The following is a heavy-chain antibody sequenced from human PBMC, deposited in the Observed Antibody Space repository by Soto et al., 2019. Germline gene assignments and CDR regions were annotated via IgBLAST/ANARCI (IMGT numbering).Heavy chain of an antibody. CDR1: GFTFSSYS. J-gene: IGHJ3*02. D-gene: IGHD1-26*01. V-gene: IGHV3-48*04. CDR3: ARATWDRDAFDI. Sequence: GGSLRLSCAASGFTFSSYSMNWVRQAPGKGLEWVSYISSSSSTIYYADSVKGRFTISRDNAKNSLYLHMNSLRAEDTAVYYCARATWDRDAFDIWGQGTMVTVSS. CDR2: ISSSSSTI.